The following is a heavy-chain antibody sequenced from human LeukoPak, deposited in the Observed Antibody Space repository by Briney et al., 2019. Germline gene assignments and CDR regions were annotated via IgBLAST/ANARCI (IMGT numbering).Heavy chain of an antibody. J-gene: IGHJ4*02. D-gene: IGHD5-18*01. Sequence: GRSLRLSCAASGFMFDTYIMTWVRQAPGKGLEWILYINSINAVYYTDSVQGRFNISRDNAKNSLYLQMNSLRVEDTAMYYCARVSARGYDYWGRGTLVTVSS. CDR2: INSINAV. CDR1: GFMFDTYI. V-gene: IGHV3-48*01. CDR3: ARVSARGYDY.